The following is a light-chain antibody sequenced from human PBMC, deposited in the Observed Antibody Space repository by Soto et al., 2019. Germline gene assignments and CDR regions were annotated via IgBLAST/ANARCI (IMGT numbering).Light chain of an antibody. J-gene: IGKJ1*01. V-gene: IGKV3-15*01. Sequence: EIVMTQSPATLSVSPGERATLSCRASQSVSSNLAWYQQKPGQAPRLLIYGASTRATGIPARFSGSGSGTESTLTISSLQSEDFAVYYCQQYNNWPWTFGQGTKVDI. CDR3: QQYNNWPWT. CDR2: GAS. CDR1: QSVSSN.